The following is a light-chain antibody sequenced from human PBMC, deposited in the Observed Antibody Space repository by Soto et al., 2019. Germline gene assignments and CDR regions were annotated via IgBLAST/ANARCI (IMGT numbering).Light chain of an antibody. J-gene: IGKJ1*01. CDR3: QQYDSSPKT. CDR1: QIVTSNY. CDR2: GAS. V-gene: IGKV3-20*01. Sequence: EIVLTQSPGTLSSSPGERATLSCRASQIVTSNYLAWYQQKPGQAPRLLIFGASIRAAGLPDRFSGSGSGTDFTLTISRLEPEDFAVYYCQQYDSSPKTFGLGTKVDIK.